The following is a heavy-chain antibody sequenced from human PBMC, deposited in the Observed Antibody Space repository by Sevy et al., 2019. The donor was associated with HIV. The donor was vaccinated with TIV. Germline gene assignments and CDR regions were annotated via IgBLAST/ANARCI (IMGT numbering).Heavy chain of an antibody. CDR2: IGVRGDT. D-gene: IGHD7-27*01. CDR3: ATEGTGKQRAGFDF. Sequence: GGSLSLSCAASGFTFNKYDMHWVRQPTGKGLEWLSGIGVRGDTHYPGAVKGRFTISRENAKNSLYLQMDDLRAGDTAVYYCATEGTGKQRAGFDFWGQGTLVTVSS. J-gene: IGHJ4*02. CDR1: GFTFNKYD. V-gene: IGHV3-13*01.